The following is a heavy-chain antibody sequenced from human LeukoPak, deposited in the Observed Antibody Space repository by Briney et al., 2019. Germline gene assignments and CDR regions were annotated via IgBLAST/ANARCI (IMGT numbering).Heavy chain of an antibody. CDR3: TRDNNNLFDY. D-gene: IGHD1/OR15-1a*01. Sequence: GGSLRLSCAASGFSFSTYWMSWVRQAPGKGLEWVANIKPDGSDKYYVDSVRGRFTISKDNAKSSLYLQMNSLRAEDTAVYYCTRDNNNLFDYWGQGNPVTVSS. J-gene: IGHJ4*02. V-gene: IGHV3-7*01. CDR1: GFSFSTYW. CDR2: IKPDGSDK.